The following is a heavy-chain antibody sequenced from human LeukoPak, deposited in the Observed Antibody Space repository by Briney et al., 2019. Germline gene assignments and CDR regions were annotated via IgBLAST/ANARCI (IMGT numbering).Heavy chain of an antibody. CDR2: INHSGST. CDR3: ARRLLGYCSGGSCYSGYFQH. Sequence: GSLRLSCAASGFTFSECYMSWIRQAPGKGLEWIGEINHSGSTNSNPSLKSRVTISVDTSKNQFSLKLSSVTAADTAVYYCARRLLGYCSGGSCYSGYFQHWGQGTLVTVS. CDR1: GFTFSECY. D-gene: IGHD2-15*01. J-gene: IGHJ1*01. V-gene: IGHV4-34*01.